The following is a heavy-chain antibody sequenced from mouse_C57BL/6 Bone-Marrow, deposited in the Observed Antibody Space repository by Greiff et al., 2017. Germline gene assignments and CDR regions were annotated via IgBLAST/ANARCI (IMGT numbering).Heavy chain of an antibody. CDR2: INPSSGYT. D-gene: IGHD2-4*01. V-gene: IGHV1-7*01. CDR3: ARWDDDYDWFAY. CDR1: GYTFTSYW. Sequence: VQLVESGAELAKPGASVKLSCKASGYTFTSYWMHWVKQRPGQGLEWIGYINPSSGYTKYNQKFKDKATLTADISSSTAYMQLSSLTYEDSAVYYCARWDDDYDWFAYWGQGTLVTVSA. J-gene: IGHJ3*01.